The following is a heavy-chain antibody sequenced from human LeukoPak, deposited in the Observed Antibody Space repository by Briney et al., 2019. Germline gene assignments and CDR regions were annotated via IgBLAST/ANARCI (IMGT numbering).Heavy chain of an antibody. V-gene: IGHV3-23*01. CDR2: LSASGTNT. D-gene: IGHD6-6*01. CDR3: AKEWWSSSSPLHFDY. Sequence: GGSLRLSCAASGFSFSSYAMSWVRQAPGKGLEWFSGLSASGTNTYYTDSVKGRFTISRDNSKNTLYLQMNSLRAEDTALYYCAKEWWSSSSPLHFDYWGQGTLVTVSS. CDR1: GFSFSSYA. J-gene: IGHJ4*02.